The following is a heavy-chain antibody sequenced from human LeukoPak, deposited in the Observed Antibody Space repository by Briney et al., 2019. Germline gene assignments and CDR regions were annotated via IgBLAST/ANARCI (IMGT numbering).Heavy chain of an antibody. J-gene: IGHJ5*02. Sequence: SETLSLTCTVPGASVSSASYWTWIRQPPGKGVEWIVHIYNGVNTNYNPSLKSRVTISVDTSKNQFSLRLNSVTAADTAVYYCARSRAFNSGAFDPWGQGSLVTVSS. CDR2: IYNGVNT. D-gene: IGHD1-26*01. CDR3: ARSRAFNSGAFDP. CDR1: GASVSSASY. V-gene: IGHV4-61*01.